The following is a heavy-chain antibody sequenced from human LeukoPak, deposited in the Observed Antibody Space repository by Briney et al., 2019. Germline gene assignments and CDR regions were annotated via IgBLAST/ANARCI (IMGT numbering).Heavy chain of an antibody. Sequence: SETLSLTCSVSDGSISSNYWSWIRQPPGKGLEWIGYIYYSGSTSYNPSLKSRVTISVDTSKNQFSLKLSSVTAADTAVYYCARYCSGGSCYEVEAFDIWGQGTMVTVSS. D-gene: IGHD2-15*01. CDR2: IYYSGST. V-gene: IGHV4-59*08. CDR1: DGSISSNY. J-gene: IGHJ3*02. CDR3: ARYCSGGSCYEVEAFDI.